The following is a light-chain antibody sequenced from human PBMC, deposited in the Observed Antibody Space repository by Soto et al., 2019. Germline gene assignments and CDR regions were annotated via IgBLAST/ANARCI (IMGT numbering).Light chain of an antibody. CDR1: QGISSY. CDR3: QQYYSYPWT. Sequence: AIRMTQSPSSFSASTGDRVTITCRASQGISSYLAWYQQKPGKAPKLLIYAASTLQSGVPSRFSGSGSGTDFTLTISCLQSGDFATYYCQQYYSYPWTFGQGTKVAIK. J-gene: IGKJ1*01. V-gene: IGKV1-8*01. CDR2: AAS.